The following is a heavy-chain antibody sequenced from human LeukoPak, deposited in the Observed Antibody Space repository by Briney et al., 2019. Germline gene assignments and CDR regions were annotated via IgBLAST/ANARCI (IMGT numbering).Heavy chain of an antibody. V-gene: IGHV1-18*04. J-gene: IGHJ4*02. Sequence: GASVKVSCKALGYTFTDHYFHWLRQAPGQGLEWMGWITADNDNTNYAQKLQGRVTMTTDTSTSTAYMELRSLRSDDTAVYYCARALLWFGEPSHIDYWGQGTLVTAAS. CDR2: ITADNDNT. CDR1: GYTFTDHY. D-gene: IGHD3-10*01. CDR3: ARALLWFGEPSHIDY.